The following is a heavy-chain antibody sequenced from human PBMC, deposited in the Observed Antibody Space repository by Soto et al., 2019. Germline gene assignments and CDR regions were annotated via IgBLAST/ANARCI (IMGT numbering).Heavy chain of an antibody. D-gene: IGHD1-20*01. CDR2: IMKDGSVK. Sequence: EVLLVESGGGLVQPGGSLRLSCAASGFTLSDYWMGWVRQAPGKGLEWVATIMKDGSVKKYVESVKGRFTISRDNAKNSLFLQMNSLRAEDTAVYYCARDRDFYKADYWGQGPLVTVSS. J-gene: IGHJ4*02. CDR3: ARDRDFYKADY. V-gene: IGHV3-7*01. CDR1: GFTLSDYW.